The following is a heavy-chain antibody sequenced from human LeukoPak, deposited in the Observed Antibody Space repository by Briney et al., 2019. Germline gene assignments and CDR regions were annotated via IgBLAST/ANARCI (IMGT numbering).Heavy chain of an antibody. D-gene: IGHD6-19*01. CDR2: INPSGGST. V-gene: IGHV1-46*01. CDR1: GYTFTSYY. Sequence: GESLKISCKGSGYTFTSYYMHWVRQAPGQGLEWMGIINPSGGSTSYAQKFQGRVTMTRDTSTSTVYMELSSLRSEDTAVYYCARGVAVPFDYWGQGTLVTVSS. CDR3: ARGVAVPFDY. J-gene: IGHJ4*02.